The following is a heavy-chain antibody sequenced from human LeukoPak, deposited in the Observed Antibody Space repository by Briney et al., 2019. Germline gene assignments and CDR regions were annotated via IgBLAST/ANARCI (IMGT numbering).Heavy chain of an antibody. CDR1: GGTFISYA. D-gene: IGHD3-22*01. CDR3: ARALVRTYYYDSSSAFDI. CDR2: IIPIFGTA. Sequence: SVKVSCKASGGTFISYAISWVRQAPGQGLEWMGRIIPIFGTANYAQKFQGRVTITTDESTSTAYMELSSLRPEDTAVYYCARALVRTYYYDSSSAFDIWGQGTMVTVSS. J-gene: IGHJ3*02. V-gene: IGHV1-69*05.